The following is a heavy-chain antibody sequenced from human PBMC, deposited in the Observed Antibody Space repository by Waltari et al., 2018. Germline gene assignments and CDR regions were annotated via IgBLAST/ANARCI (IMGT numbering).Heavy chain of an antibody. CDR2: IKSKTDGGTT. CDR3: ATGSPVPFDY. V-gene: IGHV3-15*01. J-gene: IGHJ4*02. D-gene: IGHD3-10*01. CDR1: GFTFSTAW. Sequence: EVQLVESGGGLVKPGGSLRLSCAASGFTFSTAWMSWVRQPPGKGLEWVGRIKSKTDGGTTDYAAPLKGRFTISRDDSKNTLYLQMNSLKTDDTAVYYCATGSPVPFDYWGQGTLVTVSS.